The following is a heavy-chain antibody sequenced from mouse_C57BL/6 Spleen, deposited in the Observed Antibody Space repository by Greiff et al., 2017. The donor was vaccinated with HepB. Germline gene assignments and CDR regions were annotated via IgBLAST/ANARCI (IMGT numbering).Heavy chain of an antibody. D-gene: IGHD2-1*01. Sequence: EVHLVESGAGLVKPGGSLKLSCTASGFTFTSYAMSWVRQTPEQRLEWVATISHGGSYTYYTDNVKGRFTISRDNAKNKLYLQMSHLKSEDTAMYYCAREIYGNFYFDDGGQGTTLTVSS. J-gene: IGHJ2*01. CDR2: ISHGGSYT. CDR3: AREIYGNFYFDD. V-gene: IGHV5-4*01. CDR1: GFTFTSYA.